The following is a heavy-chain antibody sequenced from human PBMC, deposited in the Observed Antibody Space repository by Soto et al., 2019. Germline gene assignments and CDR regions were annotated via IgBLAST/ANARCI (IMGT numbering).Heavy chain of an antibody. Sequence: VGSLRLSCAASGFTFSSYGMHWVRQAPGKGLAWVAVISYDGSNKYYADSVKGRFTISRDNSKNTLYLQMNSLRAEDTAVYYCAKDFGELPTNYYYYYGMDVWGQGTTVTVSS. CDR3: AKDFGELPTNYYYYYGMDV. CDR2: ISYDGSNK. J-gene: IGHJ6*02. D-gene: IGHD1-26*01. CDR1: GFTFSSYG. V-gene: IGHV3-30*18.